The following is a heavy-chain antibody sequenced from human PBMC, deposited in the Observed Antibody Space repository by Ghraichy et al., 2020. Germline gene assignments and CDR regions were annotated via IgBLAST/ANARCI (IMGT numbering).Heavy chain of an antibody. D-gene: IGHD5-24*01. CDR2: IIPILGIA. J-gene: IGHJ4*02. CDR1: GGTFSSYA. V-gene: IGHV1-69*04. CDR3: ARDTPSEMATPSTDY. Sequence: SVKVSCKASGGTFSSYAISWVRQAPGQGLEWMGRIIPILGIANYAQKFQGRVTITADKSTSTAYMELSSLRSEDTAVYYCARDTPSEMATPSTDYWGQGTLVTVSS.